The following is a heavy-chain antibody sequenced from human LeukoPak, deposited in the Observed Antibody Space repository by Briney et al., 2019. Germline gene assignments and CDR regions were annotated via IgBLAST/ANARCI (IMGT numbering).Heavy chain of an antibody. Sequence: GGSLRLSCAASGVTVSSNYMSWVRQAPGKGLEWVSVIYSGGSTYYADSVKGRVTTSRDNSKNTLYLQMNSLRAEDTAVYYCARHSSSWYFAFDIWGQGTMVTVSS. CDR3: ARHSSSWYFAFDI. J-gene: IGHJ3*02. CDR2: IYSGGST. D-gene: IGHD6-13*01. CDR1: GVTVSSNY. V-gene: IGHV3-53*01.